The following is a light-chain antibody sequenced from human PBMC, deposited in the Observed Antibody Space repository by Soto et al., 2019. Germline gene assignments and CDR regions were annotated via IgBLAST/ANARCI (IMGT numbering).Light chain of an antibody. Sequence: EIVLTQSPATLSLSPGERATLSCRASQSFSSYLAWYQQKPGQAPMLLIYDASNRATGIPARFSGSGSGPDFNLTISRLEPEDFAVYYCQHRSNWPSITFGQGTRLEIK. CDR3: QHRSNWPSIT. V-gene: IGKV3-11*01. J-gene: IGKJ5*01. CDR2: DAS. CDR1: QSFSSY.